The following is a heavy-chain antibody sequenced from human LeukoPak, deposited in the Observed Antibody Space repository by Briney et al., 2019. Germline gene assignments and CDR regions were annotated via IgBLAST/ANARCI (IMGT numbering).Heavy chain of an antibody. V-gene: IGHV3-15*01. D-gene: IGHD6-19*01. Sequence: GGSLRLSCAASGFTFSNAWMSWVRQAPGKGLEWIGRIRSRTDGGTTDYAAPVKDRFTISRDDSKNTLFLQINSLKTEDTAVYYCTTYVAVAGTRHFDSWGQGALVTVSS. CDR2: IRSRTDGGTT. J-gene: IGHJ4*02. CDR3: TTYVAVAGTRHFDS. CDR1: GFTFSNAW.